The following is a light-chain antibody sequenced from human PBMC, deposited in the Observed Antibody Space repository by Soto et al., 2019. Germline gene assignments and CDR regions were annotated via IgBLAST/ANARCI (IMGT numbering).Light chain of an antibody. CDR1: QNIGNY. CDR3: QESFFTLGT. CDR2: GAS. Sequence: DIQMTQSPSSLSASVGDRVTITCRASQNIGNYLNWYQQTPGKGPKLLIFGASNLHIGVPSRFSGSGSGTEFTLTINNLQREDFATYYCQESFFTLGTFGRGTKVEI. V-gene: IGKV1-39*01. J-gene: IGKJ1*01.